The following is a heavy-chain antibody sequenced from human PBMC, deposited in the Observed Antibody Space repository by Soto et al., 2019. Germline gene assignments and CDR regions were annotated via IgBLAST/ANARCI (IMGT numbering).Heavy chain of an antibody. CDR3: ARGEALRFFDWLTYGMDV. V-gene: IGHV4-59*01. J-gene: IGHJ6*02. CDR2: IYYSGST. D-gene: IGHD3-9*01. CDR1: GGSISSYY. Sequence: PSETLSLTCTVSGGSISSYYWSWIRQPPGKGLEWIGYIYYSGSTTYNPSLKSRVTISVDTSKTQFSLKLSSVTAADTAVYYCARGEALRFFDWLTYGMDVWGQGTTVTVSS.